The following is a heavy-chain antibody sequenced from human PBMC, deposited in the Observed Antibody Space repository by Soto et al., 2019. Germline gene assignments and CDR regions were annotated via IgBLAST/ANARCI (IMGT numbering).Heavy chain of an antibody. J-gene: IGHJ6*03. Sequence: GRSLRLSCAASGFTFSSYWMSWIRQAPGKGLEWVANIKQDGSEKYYVDSVKGRFTISRDNAKNSLYLQMNSLRAEDTAVYYCARAGLCSGGSCESYYYYYMDVWGKGTTVTVSS. CDR3: ARAGLCSGGSCESYYYYYMDV. V-gene: IGHV3-7*01. D-gene: IGHD2-15*01. CDR1: GFTFSSYW. CDR2: IKQDGSEK.